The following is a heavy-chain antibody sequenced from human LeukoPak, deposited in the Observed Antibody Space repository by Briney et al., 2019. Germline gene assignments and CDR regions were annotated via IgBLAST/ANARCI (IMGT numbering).Heavy chain of an antibody. Sequence: PGGSLRLSCAASGFTVSSHYMSWVRQAPGKGLEWVSVIYSGGSTYYADSVKGRFTISRDNAKNSLYLQVNSLRAEDTAVYYCARGQLTGDDELFDYWGQGTLVTVSS. CDR1: GFTVSSHY. CDR3: ARGQLTGDDELFDY. V-gene: IGHV3-66*01. J-gene: IGHJ4*02. D-gene: IGHD7-27*01. CDR2: IYSGGST.